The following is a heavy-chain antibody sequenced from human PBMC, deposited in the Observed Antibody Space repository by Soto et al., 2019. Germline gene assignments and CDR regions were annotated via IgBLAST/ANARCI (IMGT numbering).Heavy chain of an antibody. CDR1: GFTFSSYW. D-gene: IGHD2-21*02. V-gene: IGHV3-7*01. CDR3: ARDGEVVVTASPSFDY. CDR2: IKQDGSEK. J-gene: IGHJ4*02. Sequence: EVQLVESGGGLVQPGGSLRLSCAASGFTFSSYWMSWVRQAPGKGLEWVANIKQDGSEKYYVDSVKGRFTISRDNAKNSLYLQMNSLRAEDTAVYYCARDGEVVVTASPSFDYWGQGTLVAVSS.